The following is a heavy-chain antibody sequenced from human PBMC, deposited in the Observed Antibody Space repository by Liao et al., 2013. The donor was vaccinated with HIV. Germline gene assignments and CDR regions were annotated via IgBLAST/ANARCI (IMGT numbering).Heavy chain of an antibody. CDR2: IDHTGTI. Sequence: QLRLQESGPGLLKPSETLSLTCAVYGDTYSGYYWNWVRHLPGKGLEWIGDIDHTGTIEFNPSLQSRVTISVDTSKRQLSLKLTSVTAADTAVYYCARPSLWFGPGGAFDIWGQGTMVTVSS. V-gene: IGHV4-34*10. CDR1: GDTYSGYY. J-gene: IGHJ3*02. CDR3: ARPSLWFGPGGAFDI. D-gene: IGHD3-10*01.